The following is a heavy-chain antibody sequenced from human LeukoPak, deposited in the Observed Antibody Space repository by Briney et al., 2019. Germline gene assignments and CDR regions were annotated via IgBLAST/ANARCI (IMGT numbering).Heavy chain of an antibody. D-gene: IGHD3-10*01. CDR3: ARDLLLWFGELSGDSDY. CDR1: GFTFSSYG. CDR2: IWYDGSHK. V-gene: IGHV3-33*01. J-gene: IGHJ4*02. Sequence: GGSLRLSCAASGFTFSSYGMHWVRQAPGKGLEWVAVIWYDGSHKYYADSVKGRFTISRHNSKNTLHLQMNSLRAEDTAVYYCARDLLLWFGELSGDSDYWGQGTLVTVSS.